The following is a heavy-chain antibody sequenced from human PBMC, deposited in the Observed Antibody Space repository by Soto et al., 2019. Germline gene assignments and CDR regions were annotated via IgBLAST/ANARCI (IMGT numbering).Heavy chain of an antibody. CDR2: IYSGGST. Sequence: EVQLVESGGGLVQPGGSLRLSCAASGFTVSTKYMSWVRQAPGKGLEWASVIYSGGSTFYADSVRGRFTISRDNTKYTVNLQMNSLRAEDTAVYYCARDPWAADYWGQGTLVTVSS. D-gene: IGHD3-16*01. J-gene: IGHJ4*02. CDR1: GFTVSTKY. V-gene: IGHV3-66*01. CDR3: ARDPWAADY.